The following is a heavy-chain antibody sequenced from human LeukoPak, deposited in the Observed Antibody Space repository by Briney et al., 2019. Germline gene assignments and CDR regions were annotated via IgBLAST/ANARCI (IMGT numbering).Heavy chain of an antibody. D-gene: IGHD3-22*01. J-gene: IGHJ5*02. CDR3: ARRAPDYYDSSWFDP. V-gene: IGHV4-39*01. CDR2: IYYSGST. CDR1: GGSISSSSYY. Sequence: CTVSGGSISSSSYYWGWIRQPPGKGLEWTGSIYYSGSTYYNPSLKSRVTISVDTSKNQFSLKLSSVTAADTAVYYCARRAPDYYDSSWFDPWGQGTLVTVSS.